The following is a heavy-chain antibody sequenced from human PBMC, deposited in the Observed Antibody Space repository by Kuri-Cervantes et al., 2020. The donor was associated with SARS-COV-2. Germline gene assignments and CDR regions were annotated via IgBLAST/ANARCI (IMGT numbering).Heavy chain of an antibody. CDR3: ARPYCTSSTCYDGTFDS. Sequence: SVKVSCKASGGTFSSYAFTWVRQAPGRGLEWMGGTIPLFGTTIYAENFRGRVTLTADKSTNTAYMELSSLRYEDTAVYYCARPYCTSSTCYDGTFDSWGQGTLVTVSS. CDR2: TIPLFGTT. CDR1: GGTFSSYA. D-gene: IGHD2-2*01. J-gene: IGHJ4*02. V-gene: IGHV1-69*06.